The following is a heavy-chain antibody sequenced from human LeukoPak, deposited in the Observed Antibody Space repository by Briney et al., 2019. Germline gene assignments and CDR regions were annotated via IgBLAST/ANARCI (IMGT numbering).Heavy chain of an antibody. CDR3: ARGGEGLVAPSY. CDR2: INTKTGTP. V-gene: IGHV7-4-1*02. D-gene: IGHD3-16*01. CDR1: GYTFNNYA. J-gene: IGHJ4*02. Sequence: GASVKVSCKASGYTFNNYAMHWVRQAPGQGLEWMGWINTKTGTPTYAPGFTGQFVFLLDTSVSTAYLQISSLKADDAAVYYCARGGEGLVAPSYWGQGTLVTVSS.